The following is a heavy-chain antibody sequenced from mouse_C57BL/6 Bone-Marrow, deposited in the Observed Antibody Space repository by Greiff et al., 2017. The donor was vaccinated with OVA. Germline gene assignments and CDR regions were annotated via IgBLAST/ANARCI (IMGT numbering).Heavy chain of an antibody. D-gene: IGHD1-1*01. CDR2: IDPNSGGT. Sequence: QVQLQQPGAELVKPGASVKLSCKASGYTFTSYWMHWVKQRPGRGLEWIGRIDPNSGGTKYNEKFKSKATLTVDKPSSTAYMQLSSLTSEDSAVYDCAREWTTVVASDYFDYWGQGTTLTVSS. V-gene: IGHV1-72*01. CDR3: AREWTTVVASDYFDY. CDR1: GYTFTSYW. J-gene: IGHJ2*01.